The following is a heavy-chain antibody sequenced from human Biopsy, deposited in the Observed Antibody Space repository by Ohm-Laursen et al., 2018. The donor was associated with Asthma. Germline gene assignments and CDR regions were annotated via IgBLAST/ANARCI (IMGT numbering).Heavy chain of an antibody. CDR2: INHSGST. V-gene: IGHV4-34*01. D-gene: IGHD2-2*01. J-gene: IGHJ5*02. CDR3: ARAGQCSSTSCYNPGWSDP. CDR1: GGSFSGYY. Sequence: SETLSLTCAVYGGSFSGYYWSWIRQPPGKGLEWIGEINHSGSTNYNPSLKSRVTISVDTSKNQFSLKLSSVTAADTAVYYCARAGQCSSTSCYNPGWSDPWGQGTLVTVSS.